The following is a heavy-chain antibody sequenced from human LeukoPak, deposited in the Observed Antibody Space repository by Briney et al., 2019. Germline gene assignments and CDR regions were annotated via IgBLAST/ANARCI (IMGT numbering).Heavy chain of an antibody. Sequence: GGSLRLSCAASGFSFSGYAMGWVRQAPGKGLEWVSAMSGNGASVYYADSVKGRFTISRDNSKSTLYMQMNSLRAEDTAVYYCAKRPSEVAAYYFAYWGQGTLVTVSS. CDR3: AKRPSEVAAYYFAY. J-gene: IGHJ4*02. CDR1: GFSFSGYA. CDR2: MSGNGASV. D-gene: IGHD2-15*01. V-gene: IGHV3-23*01.